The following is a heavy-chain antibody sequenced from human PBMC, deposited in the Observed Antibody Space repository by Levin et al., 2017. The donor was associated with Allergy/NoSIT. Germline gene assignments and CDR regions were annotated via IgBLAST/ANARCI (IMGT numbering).Heavy chain of an antibody. CDR1: GFLFSHAY. CDR3: TTGSGGDYEGHCS. V-gene: IGHV3-15*07. J-gene: IGHJ4*02. Sequence: GESLKISCAASGFLFSHAYMNWVRQAPGKGLEWVGRIASNTFGGTTDYAAPVKGRFTISRDYSKNTLYLQMNSLKTEDTAVYYCTTGSGGDYEGHCSWGQGTLVTVSS. CDR2: IASNTFGGTT. D-gene: IGHD1-26*01.